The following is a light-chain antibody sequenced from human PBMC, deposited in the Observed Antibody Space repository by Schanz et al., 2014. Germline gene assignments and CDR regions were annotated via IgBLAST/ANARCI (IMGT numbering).Light chain of an antibody. CDR1: QSVASY. CDR3: QQYNNRPPIT. CDR2: GAS. V-gene: IGKV3-15*01. Sequence: EIVLTQSPATLSLSPGERATLSCRASQSVASYLAWYQQKPGQAPRLLIYGASTRATGIPARISGSGSGTEFTLTISSLQSEDFAVYYCQQYNNRPPITFGQGTRLEIK. J-gene: IGKJ5*01.